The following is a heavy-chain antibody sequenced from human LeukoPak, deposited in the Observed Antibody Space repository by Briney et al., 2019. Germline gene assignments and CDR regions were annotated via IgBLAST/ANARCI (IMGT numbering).Heavy chain of an antibody. Sequence: PGGSLRLSCAASGFTFSDYYLSWIRQAPGKGLDWVSYISSSGSTIYYADSVKGRFTISRDNAKNSLYLQMNSLRAEDTAVYYCARDNYYDSSGYYLGYWGQGTLVTVSS. CDR3: ARDNYYDSSGYYLGY. J-gene: IGHJ4*02. CDR2: ISSSGSTI. V-gene: IGHV3-11*01. D-gene: IGHD3-22*01. CDR1: GFTFSDYY.